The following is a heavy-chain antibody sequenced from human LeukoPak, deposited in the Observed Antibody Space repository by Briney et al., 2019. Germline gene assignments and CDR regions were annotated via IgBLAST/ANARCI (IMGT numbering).Heavy chain of an antibody. J-gene: IGHJ4*02. D-gene: IGHD3-10*01. CDR1: GFTVSSNY. V-gene: IGHV3-23*01. CDR2: ISGSGGST. CDR3: ANLPLVRGVILAVVY. Sequence: GGSLRLSCAASGFTVSSNYMSWVRQAPGKGLEWVSAISGSGGSTYYADSVKGRFTISRDNSKNTLYLQMNSLRAEDTAVYYCANLPLVRGVILAVVYWGQGTLVTVSS.